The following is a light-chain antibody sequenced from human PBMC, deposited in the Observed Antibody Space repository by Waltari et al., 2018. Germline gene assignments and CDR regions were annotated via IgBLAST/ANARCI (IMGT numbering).Light chain of an antibody. CDR2: SNN. J-gene: IGLJ3*02. CDR1: SSNIGSNT. V-gene: IGLV1-44*01. Sequence: QSVLTQPPSASGTPGQRVTISCSGSSSNIGSNTVNWYQQLPGPAPKLLIYSNNRRPAGGPDRFLGSKSGTAASLAISGLQSEDEADYYCAAWDDSLNGWVFGGGTKLTVL. CDR3: AAWDDSLNGWV.